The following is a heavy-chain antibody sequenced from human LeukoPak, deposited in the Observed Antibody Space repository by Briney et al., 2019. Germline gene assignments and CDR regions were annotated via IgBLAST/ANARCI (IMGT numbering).Heavy chain of an antibody. Sequence: GESLKISCQGSGYSFTSYWIGWVRQMPGKGLEWMGIIYPGDSDTRYSPSFQGQVTISADKSISTAYLQWSSLKASDTATYYCARRYYYGSGSQFTDYWGQGTLVTVSS. V-gene: IGHV5-51*01. CDR2: IYPGDSDT. CDR3: ARRYYYGSGSQFTDY. J-gene: IGHJ4*02. CDR1: GYSFTSYW. D-gene: IGHD3-10*01.